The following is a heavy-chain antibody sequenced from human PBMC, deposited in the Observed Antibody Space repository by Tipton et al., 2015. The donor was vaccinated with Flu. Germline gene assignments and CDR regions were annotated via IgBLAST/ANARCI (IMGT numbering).Heavy chain of an antibody. CDR2: ISGSGART. CDR1: GFTFRIKA. J-gene: IGHJ4*02. CDR3: AKDLFYDTGSYPDY. D-gene: IGHD3-10*01. Sequence: SLRLSCAASGFTFRIKAMSWVRQAPGKGLEWVSAISGSGARTFYADSVKGRFTISRDNSQNTLYLRMNSLRAEDTAVYYCAKDLFYDTGSYPDYWGQGTLVTVSS. V-gene: IGHV3-23*01.